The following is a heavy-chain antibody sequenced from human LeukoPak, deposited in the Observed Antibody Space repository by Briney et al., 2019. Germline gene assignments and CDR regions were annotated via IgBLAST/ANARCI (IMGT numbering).Heavy chain of an antibody. V-gene: IGHV3-23*01. Sequence: RGSLRLSCAASGFTFSSYAMSWVRQAPGKGLEWVSAISGSGGSTYYADSVKGRFTISRDNSKNTLYLQMNSLRAEDTAVYYCAKGRIVVVPAPWTYWGQGTLVTVSS. CDR2: ISGSGGST. D-gene: IGHD2-2*01. CDR3: AKGRIVVVPAPWTY. CDR1: GFTFSSYA. J-gene: IGHJ4*02.